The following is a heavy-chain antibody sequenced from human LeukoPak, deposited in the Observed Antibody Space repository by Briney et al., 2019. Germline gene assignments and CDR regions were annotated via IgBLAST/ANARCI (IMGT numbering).Heavy chain of an antibody. CDR3: AKDTGVVVVAATPFFDY. D-gene: IGHD2-15*01. CDR2: IRYDGSNK. V-gene: IGHV3-30*02. Sequence: GGSLRLSCAASGFTFSSYGMHWVRQAPGKGLEWVAFIRYDGSNKYYADSVKGRFTISRDNSKNMLYLQMNSLRAEDTAVYYCAKDTGVVVVAATPFFDYWGQGTLVTVSS. CDR1: GFTFSSYG. J-gene: IGHJ4*02.